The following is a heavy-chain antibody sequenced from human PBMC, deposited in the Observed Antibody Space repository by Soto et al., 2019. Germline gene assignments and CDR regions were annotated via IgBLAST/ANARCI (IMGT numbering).Heavy chain of an antibody. D-gene: IGHD4-17*01. J-gene: IGHJ4*02. CDR2: IYYSGDT. CDR3: ARDTRYGVLDY. CDR1: GGSISSYY. Sequence: PSETLSFTCTVSGGSISSYYWNWIRQPPGKGLEWIGYIYYSGDTNYNPSLKSRVTISVDTSKNQFSLSLSSLTAADTAVYYCARDTRYGVLDYWGQGTLVTVSS. V-gene: IGHV4-59*01.